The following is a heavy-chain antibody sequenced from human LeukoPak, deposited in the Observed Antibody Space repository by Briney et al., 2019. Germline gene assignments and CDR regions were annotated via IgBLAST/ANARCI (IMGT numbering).Heavy chain of an antibody. J-gene: IGHJ4*02. CDR2: ISWNSGSI. CDR3: AKKGDYGVSFDY. D-gene: IGHD4-17*01. CDR1: GFTFDDYA. Sequence: PGGSLRLSCAASGFTFDDYAMHWVRQAPGKGLEWVSGISWNSGSIGYADSVKGRFTISRDNAKNSLYLQMNSLRAEDTALYYCAKKGDYGVSFDYWGQGTLVTVSS. V-gene: IGHV3-9*01.